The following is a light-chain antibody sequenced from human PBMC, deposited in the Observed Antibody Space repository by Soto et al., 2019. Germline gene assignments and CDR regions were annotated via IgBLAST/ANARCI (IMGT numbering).Light chain of an antibody. CDR2: DAS. CDR1: QDISNR. Sequence: DIQMTQSPSSLSASIGDRVTITCQASQDISNRLNWYQHKPGKAPKGLIYDASNLEAGVSSRFSGSGSGTHFTFTISSLQPEDIATYYCQQYDDLPRTFGQGTKVQIK. V-gene: IGKV1-33*01. J-gene: IGKJ1*01. CDR3: QQYDDLPRT.